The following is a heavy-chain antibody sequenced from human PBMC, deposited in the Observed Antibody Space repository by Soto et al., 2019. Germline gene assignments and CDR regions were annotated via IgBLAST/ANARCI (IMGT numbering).Heavy chain of an antibody. J-gene: IGHJ6*02. CDR1: GFTFSTYA. D-gene: IGHD3-22*01. Sequence: EVQLLESGGRLVQPGGSLRLSCAASGFTFSTYAMSWVRQAPGKGLEWVSSLSTSGDITYYADSVKGRFTISRDNSKKTLFLQNSSMRAEDSAVYVWDRGDSSGSGSPASHCYHGVEVWGQGTRVTVSS. CDR3: DRGDSSGSGSPASHCYHGVEV. CDR2: LSTSGDIT. V-gene: IGHV3-23*01.